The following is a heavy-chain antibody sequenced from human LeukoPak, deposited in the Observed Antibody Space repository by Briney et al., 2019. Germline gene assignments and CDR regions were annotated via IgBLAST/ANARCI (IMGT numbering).Heavy chain of an antibody. V-gene: IGHV4-39*01. CDR2: IYYSGST. CDR1: GGSISSSSYC. Sequence: SETLSLTCTVSGGSISSSSYCWGWIRQPPGKGLEWIGSIYYSGSTYYNPSLKSRVTISVDTSKNQFSLKLSSVTAADTAVYYCASTYYYDSSGPPMGAFDIWGQGTMVTVSS. D-gene: IGHD3-22*01. CDR3: ASTYYYDSSGPPMGAFDI. J-gene: IGHJ3*02.